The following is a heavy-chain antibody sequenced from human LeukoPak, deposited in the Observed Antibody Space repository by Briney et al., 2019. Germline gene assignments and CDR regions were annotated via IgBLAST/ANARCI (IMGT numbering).Heavy chain of an antibody. J-gene: IGHJ4*02. V-gene: IGHV4-59*01. D-gene: IGHD3-22*01. CDR2: IYYSGTT. CDR3: ARGDDSSGQGW. CDR1: GGSITNFY. Sequence: PSETLSLTCTVSGGSITNFYGGWIRQSPGKGLELIGYIYYSGTTNYSPSLKSRVSISVDTSKKQFSLKLSSVTAADTAVYYCARGDDSSGQGWWGQGTLVTVFS.